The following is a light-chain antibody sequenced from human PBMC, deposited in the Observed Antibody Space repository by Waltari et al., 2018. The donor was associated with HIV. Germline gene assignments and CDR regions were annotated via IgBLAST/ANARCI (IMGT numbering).Light chain of an antibody. V-gene: IGKV4-1*01. J-gene: IGKJ1*01. CDR2: CAS. CDR3: QQYFSTPWT. CDR1: QSLFYSPNNKNF. Sequence: DILMTQTPDSLSVSPGERASINCRSNQSLFYSPNNKNFLVWYQQDPGQPPKLRIYCASSRESGVPARFSGSGSGTNCTLTSSSRQPEGVTTYFCQQYFSTPWTFGQGTTV.